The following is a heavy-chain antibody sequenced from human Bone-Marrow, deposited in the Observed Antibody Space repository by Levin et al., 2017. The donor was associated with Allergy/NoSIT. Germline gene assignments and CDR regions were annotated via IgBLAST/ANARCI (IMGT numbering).Heavy chain of an antibody. CDR1: GYSFISYW. Sequence: GESLKISCKGSGYSFISYWIAWVRQMPGKGLEWMGIIYPGDSDTRYSPSFQGQVTISADKSINTAYLQWSSLKASDTAMYYCARRYCGGGYCERTFDYWGQGTLVTVSS. V-gene: IGHV5-51*01. J-gene: IGHJ4*02. CDR2: IYPGDSDT. CDR3: ARRYCGGGYCERTFDY. D-gene: IGHD2-15*01.